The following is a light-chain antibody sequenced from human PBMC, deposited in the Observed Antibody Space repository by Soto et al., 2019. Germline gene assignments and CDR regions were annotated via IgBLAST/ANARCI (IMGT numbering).Light chain of an antibody. CDR3: SSCRGITALV. CDR1: SSDVGGYNF. J-gene: IGLJ3*02. V-gene: IGLV2-14*03. Sequence: SALTQPASVSGSPGQSITISCTGTSSDVGGYNFVSWYQQRPGKAPKLMIYEVSNRPSGVSNRFSGSKSGNTASLTISGLQVEDEADYYCSSCRGITALVFGGGTKLTVL. CDR2: EVS.